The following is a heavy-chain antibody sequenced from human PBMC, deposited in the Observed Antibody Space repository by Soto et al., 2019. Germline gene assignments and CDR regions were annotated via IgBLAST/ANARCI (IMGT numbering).Heavy chain of an antibody. Sequence: QVQLVQSGAEVKKPGASVKVSCKASGYTFTSYDINWVRQATGQGLEWMGWMNPNSGTTGYAQKFQGRVPRTRNTSIRTADLELWSLRSEVTAVYSCASERAHYGRDVWAQGTTVTVSS. J-gene: IGHJ6*02. V-gene: IGHV1-8*01. CDR1: GYTFTSYD. D-gene: IGHD6-25*01. CDR2: MNPNSGTT. CDR3: ASERAHYGRDV.